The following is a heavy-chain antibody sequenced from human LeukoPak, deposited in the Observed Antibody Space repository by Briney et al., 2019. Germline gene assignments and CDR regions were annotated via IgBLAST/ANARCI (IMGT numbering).Heavy chain of an antibody. J-gene: IGHJ4*02. V-gene: IGHV1-2*02. CDR3: ARDGGDFWSGYYSGFDY. CDR2: INPNSGGT. CDR1: GGTFDNYA. Sequence: GASVKVSCKASGGTFDNYAISWVRQAPGQGLEWMGWINPNSGGTNYAQKFQGRVTMTRDTSISTAYMELSRLRSDDTAVYYCARDGGDFWSGYYSGFDYWGQGTLVTVSS. D-gene: IGHD3-3*01.